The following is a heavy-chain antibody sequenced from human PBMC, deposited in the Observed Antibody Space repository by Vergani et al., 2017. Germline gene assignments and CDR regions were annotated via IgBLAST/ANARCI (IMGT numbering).Heavy chain of an antibody. CDR3: ARDGEMYYYDSSGSPPGWFDP. V-gene: IGHV4-31*03. Sequence: QVQLQESGPGLVKPSQTLSLTCTVSGGSISSGGYYWSWIRQHPGKGLEWIGYIYYSGSTYYNPSLKSRVTISVETSKNQFALKLSSVTAADTAVYYCARDGEMYYYDSSGSPPGWFDPWGQGTLVTVSS. CDR1: GGSISSGGYY. CDR2: IYYSGST. D-gene: IGHD3-22*01. J-gene: IGHJ5*02.